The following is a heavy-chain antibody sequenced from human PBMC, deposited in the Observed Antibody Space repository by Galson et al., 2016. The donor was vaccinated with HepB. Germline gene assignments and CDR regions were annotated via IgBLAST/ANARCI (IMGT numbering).Heavy chain of an antibody. Sequence: SETLSLTCTVSGGSISTYYWNWIRQPPGKGLEWIGYIYYSGRTNYNPSLKSRVTISVDTSKNQFSLKLSSVTAADTAVYYCAREGGYANEDEVHWYFDLWGRGTLVTVSS. D-gene: IGHD5-12*01. CDR2: IYYSGRT. V-gene: IGHV4-59*01. CDR3: AREGGYANEDEVHWYFDL. J-gene: IGHJ2*01. CDR1: GGSISTYY.